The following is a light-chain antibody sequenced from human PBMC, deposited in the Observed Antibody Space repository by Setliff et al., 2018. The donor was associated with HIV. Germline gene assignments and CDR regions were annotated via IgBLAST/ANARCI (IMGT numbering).Light chain of an antibody. CDR2: ANT. V-gene: IGLV1-40*01. CDR3: QPYDSSLSGWV. Sequence: QSALTQPPSVSGAPGQRVTISCTGSSSNIGAGYDVHWYQQLPGTAPKLLIYANTNRPSGVPDRFSGSKSGTSPSLAITGLQAEDEADYYCQPYDSSLSGWVLGGGTKVTVL. J-gene: IGLJ3*02. CDR1: SSNIGAGYD.